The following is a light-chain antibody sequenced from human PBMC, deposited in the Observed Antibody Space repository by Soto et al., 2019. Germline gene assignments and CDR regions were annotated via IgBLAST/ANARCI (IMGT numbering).Light chain of an antibody. V-gene: IGLV2-14*01. J-gene: IGLJ2*01. CDR2: DVS. CDR1: SSDVGGYNY. CDR3: SSYTTGSTLL. Sequence: QSVLTQPASVSGSPGQSITISCTGTSSDVGGYNYVSWYQQHPGKAPKLMIYDVSSRPSGVSNRFSGSKSGNTASLTISGLQAEDEADYYCSSYTTGSTLLFGGGTKLTVL.